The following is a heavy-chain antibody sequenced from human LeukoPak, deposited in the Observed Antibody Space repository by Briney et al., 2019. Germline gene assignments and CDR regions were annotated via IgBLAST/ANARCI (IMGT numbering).Heavy chain of an antibody. V-gene: IGHV3-73*01. CDR3: TRLDEAADGFVRGAVTRAYDI. CDR2: IRSNSNNYAT. Sequence: GGSLRLSCAASGFILSGSGIHWVRQASGKGLEWVGRIRSNSNNYATSNAASVKGRFTVSRDGSKNTAYLTMNSLETEDTAIYYCTRLDEAADGFVRGAVTRAYDIWGQGTMVTVSS. J-gene: IGHJ3*02. CDR1: GFILSGSG. D-gene: IGHD3-10*01.